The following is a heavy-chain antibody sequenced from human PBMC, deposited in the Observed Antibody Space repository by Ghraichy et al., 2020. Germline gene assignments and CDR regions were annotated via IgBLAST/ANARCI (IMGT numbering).Heavy chain of an antibody. CDR1: GGSISSSNW. CDR2: IYHSGST. D-gene: IGHD6-19*01. CDR3: AREGYSSGWYLTNFDY. Sequence: SETLSLTCAVSGGSISSSNWWSWVRQPPGKGLEWIGEIYHSGSTNYNTSLKSRVTISVDKSKNQFSLKLSSVTAADTAVYYCAREGYSSGWYLTNFDYWGQGTLVTVSS. J-gene: IGHJ4*02. V-gene: IGHV4-4*02.